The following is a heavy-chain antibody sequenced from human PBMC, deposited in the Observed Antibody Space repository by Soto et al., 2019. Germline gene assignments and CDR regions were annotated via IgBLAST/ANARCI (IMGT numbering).Heavy chain of an antibody. V-gene: IGHV1-2*02. D-gene: IGHD6-6*01. J-gene: IGHJ4*02. CDR1: GYTFTGYY. CDR2: INPNSGGT. Sequence: ASVKVSCKASGYTFTGYYMHWVRQAPGQGLEWMGWINPNSGGTNYAQKFQGRVTMTRDTSISTAYMELSRLRSDDTAVYYCARDIEYSSSPSSYWGQGTLVTVPQ. CDR3: ARDIEYSSSPSSY.